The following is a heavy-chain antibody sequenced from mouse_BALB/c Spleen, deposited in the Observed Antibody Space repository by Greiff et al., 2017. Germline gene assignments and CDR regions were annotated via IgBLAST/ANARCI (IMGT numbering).Heavy chain of an antibody. CDR3: ARDRDYDYDDGTMDY. Sequence: EVQLVESGGGLVKPGGSLKLSCAASGFTFSRYAMSWIRQTPEKRLEWVATISSGGSYTYYPDSVKGRFTISRDNAKNALYLQMSSLRSEDTAMYYCARDRDYDYDDGTMDYWGQGTSVTVSS. V-gene: IGHV5-9-3*01. D-gene: IGHD2-4*01. J-gene: IGHJ4*01. CDR1: GFTFSRYA. CDR2: ISSGGSYT.